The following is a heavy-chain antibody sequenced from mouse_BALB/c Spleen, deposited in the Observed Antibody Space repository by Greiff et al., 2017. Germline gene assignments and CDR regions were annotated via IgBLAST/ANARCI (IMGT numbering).Heavy chain of an antibody. V-gene: IGHV3-6*02. CDR1: GYSITSGYY. CDR2: ISYDGSN. Sequence: ESGPGLVKPSQSLSLTCSVTGYSITSGYYWNWIRQFPGNKLEWMGYISYDGSNNYNPSLKNRISITRDTSKNQFFLKLNSVTTEDTATYYCARGSLAMDYWGQGTSVTVSS. CDR3: ARGSLAMDY. J-gene: IGHJ4*01.